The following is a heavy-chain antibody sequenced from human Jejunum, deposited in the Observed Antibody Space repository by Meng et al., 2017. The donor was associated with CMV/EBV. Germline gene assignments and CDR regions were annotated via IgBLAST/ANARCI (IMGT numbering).Heavy chain of an antibody. J-gene: IGHJ4*02. CDR3: AQTWNWLPFEY. CDR2: ITGSGDTT. CDR1: GFTFSGYA. Sequence: EVQLLHTGGGLVPPGGCLRLSCAASGFTFSGYAMNWVRQAPGKGLELVSSITGSGDTTYYADSVRGRFTISRDNSKDTLDLERNNLRAEDTAVYYCAQTWNWLPFEYWGQGTLVTVSS. D-gene: IGHD1-7*01. V-gene: IGHV3-23*01.